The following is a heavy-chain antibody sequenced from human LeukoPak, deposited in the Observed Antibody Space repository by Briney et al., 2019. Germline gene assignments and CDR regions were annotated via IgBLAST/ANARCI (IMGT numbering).Heavy chain of an antibody. D-gene: IGHD3-3*01. Sequence: GGSLRLSCAASGFTFSSYWMSSVRQAPGKGLEWVANIKQDGSEKYYVDSVKGRFTISRDNAKNSLYLQMNSLRAEDTAVYYCASHYYDFWSGYLYFDYWGQGTLVTVSS. CDR3: ASHYYDFWSGYLYFDY. V-gene: IGHV3-7*01. CDR2: IKQDGSEK. CDR1: GFTFSSYW. J-gene: IGHJ4*02.